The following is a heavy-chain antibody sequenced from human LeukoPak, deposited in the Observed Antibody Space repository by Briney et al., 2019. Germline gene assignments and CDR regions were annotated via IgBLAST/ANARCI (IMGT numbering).Heavy chain of an antibody. CDR1: GGSISSGGYY. CDR3: ARGKRPGEKYFDY. D-gene: IGHD1-1*01. V-gene: IGHV4-31*01. CDR2: IYYSGST. Sequence: SQTLSLTCTASGGSISSGGYYWRWIRQHPGKGLEWIGYIYYSGSTYYNPSLKSQFTISVDKSKNQFSLKLSSVTAADTAVYYCARGKRPGEKYFDYWGQGTLVTVSS. J-gene: IGHJ4*02.